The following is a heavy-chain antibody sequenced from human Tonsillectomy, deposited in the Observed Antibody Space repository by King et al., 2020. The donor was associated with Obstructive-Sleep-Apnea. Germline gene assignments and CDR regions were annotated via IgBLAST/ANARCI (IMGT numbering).Heavy chain of an antibody. CDR3: ARDPYSYFDY. V-gene: IGHV4-39*07. D-gene: IGHD1-26*01. J-gene: IGHJ4*02. Sequence: QLQESGPGLVKPSETLSLTCTVSDGSISSSNYYWGWIRQPPGKGLEWIGSIYYSGSTYYNPSLKSRVTISVDTSKNQFSLKLSSVTAADTAVYYCARDPYSYFDYWGQGTLVTVSS. CDR1: DGSISSSNYY. CDR2: IYYSGST.